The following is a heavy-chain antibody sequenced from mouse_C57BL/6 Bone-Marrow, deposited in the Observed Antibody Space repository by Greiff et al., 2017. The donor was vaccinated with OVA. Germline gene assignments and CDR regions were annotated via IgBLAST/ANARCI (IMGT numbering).Heavy chain of an antibody. D-gene: IGHD1-1*01. V-gene: IGHV1-26*01. Sequence: EVKLVESGPELVKPGASVKISCKASGYTFTDYYMNWVKQSHGKSLEWIGDINPNNGGTSYNQKFKGKATLTVDKSSSTAYMELRSLTSEDSAVYYCAREYGSSWGYFDYWGQGTTLTVSS. J-gene: IGHJ2*01. CDR3: AREYGSSWGYFDY. CDR1: GYTFTDYY. CDR2: INPNNGGT.